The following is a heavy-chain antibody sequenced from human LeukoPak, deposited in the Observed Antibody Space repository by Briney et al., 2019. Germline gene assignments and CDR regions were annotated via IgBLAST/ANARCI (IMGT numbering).Heavy chain of an antibody. Sequence: SETLSLTCTVSGGSISSSSYYWGWIRQPPGKGLEWIGSIYYSGSTYYNPSLKSRVTISVDTSKNQFSVTAADTAVYYCARDRAGYYDSSGYYYLNAFDIWGQGTMVTVSS. CDR1: GGSISSSSYY. D-gene: IGHD3-22*01. CDR3: ARDRAGYYDSSGYYYLNAFDI. V-gene: IGHV4-39*06. CDR2: IYYSGST. J-gene: IGHJ3*02.